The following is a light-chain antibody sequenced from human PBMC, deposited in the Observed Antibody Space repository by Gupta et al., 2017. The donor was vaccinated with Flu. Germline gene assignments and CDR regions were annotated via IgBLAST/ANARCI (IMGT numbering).Light chain of an antibody. J-gene: IGKJ1*01. Sequence: PSFLSASVGDKVTITCRASQGVTSYLAWYQQKPGKAPKLLIYGASTLQSGVPSRFSGSGSGTEFTLTISSLQPEDFATYFCQQLHTFPRTFGQGTKV. CDR1: QGVTSY. CDR2: GAS. CDR3: QQLHTFPRT. V-gene: IGKV1-9*01.